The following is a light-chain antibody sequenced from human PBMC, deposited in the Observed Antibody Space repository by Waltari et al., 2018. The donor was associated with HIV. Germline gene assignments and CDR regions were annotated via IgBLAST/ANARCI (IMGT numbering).Light chain of an antibody. CDR1: ASPINF. CDR3: QHRSERLYT. Sequence: VLTQSPSVLYLSLGDTASLPCEASASPINFIAWYQQQPGQTPRLLIHDISNRVAGVPAKFGGAGSGTRFSLTIIDLEPEDFVIYYCQHRSERLYTFGPGTTVE. CDR2: DIS. V-gene: IGKV3-11*01. J-gene: IGKJ2*01.